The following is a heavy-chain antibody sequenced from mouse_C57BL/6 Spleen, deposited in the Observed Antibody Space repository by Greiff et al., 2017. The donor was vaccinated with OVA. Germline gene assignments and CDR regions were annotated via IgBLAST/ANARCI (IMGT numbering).Heavy chain of an antibody. J-gene: IGHJ4*01. V-gene: IGHV1-82*01. CDR2: IYPGDGDT. Sequence: QVQLKQSGPELVKPGASVKISCKASGYAFSRSWCHFLKQMPGKGLSCIGLIYPGDGDTNYNGKFKGKATLTADKSSSTAYMQLSSLTSEDSAVYFCAREGRHYYAMDYWGQGTSVTVSS. CDR1: GYAFSRSW. CDR3: AREGRHYYAMDY.